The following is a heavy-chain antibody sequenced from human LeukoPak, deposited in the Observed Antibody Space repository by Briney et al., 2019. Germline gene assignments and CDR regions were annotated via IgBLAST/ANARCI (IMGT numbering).Heavy chain of an antibody. CDR2: INPSGST. Sequence: SETLSLTCAVYGGSFSGYYWSWIRQPPGKGLEWIGEINPSGSTNYNPSLKSRVTISVDTSKNQFSLKLSSVTAADTAVYYCARGRGIVVLWGQGTLVTVSS. CDR3: ARGRGIVVL. V-gene: IGHV4-34*01. J-gene: IGHJ4*02. D-gene: IGHD3-22*01. CDR1: GGSFSGYY.